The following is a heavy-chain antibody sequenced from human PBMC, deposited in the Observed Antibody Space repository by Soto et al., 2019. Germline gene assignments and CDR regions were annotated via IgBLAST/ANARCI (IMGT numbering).Heavy chain of an antibody. J-gene: IGHJ6*03. D-gene: IGHD3-3*01. CDR2: IYYSGST. CDR1: GGSISSSSYY. V-gene: IGHV4-61*01. CDR3: ARARSYYDFWSGPETSYYYMDV. Sequence: SETLSLTCTVSGGSISSSSYYWSWIRQPPGKGLEWIGYIYYSGSTNYNPSLESRVTISVDTSKNQFSLKLSSVTAADTAVYYCARARSYYDFWSGPETSYYYMDVWGKGTTVTVSS.